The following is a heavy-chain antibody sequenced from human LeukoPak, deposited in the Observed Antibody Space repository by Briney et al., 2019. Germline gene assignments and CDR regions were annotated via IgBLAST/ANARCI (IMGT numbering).Heavy chain of an antibody. CDR3: AKADGRTYLVGATYSY. Sequence: GGSLRLSCSASGFTFNRFYLHWVRQAPGKGLEWVAVISYDGSNKYYADSVKGRFTISRDNSKNTLYLQMNSLRAEDTAVYYCAKADGRTYLVGATYSYWGQGTLVTVSS. J-gene: IGHJ4*02. CDR2: ISYDGSNK. CDR1: GFTFNRFY. D-gene: IGHD1-26*01. V-gene: IGHV3-30*18.